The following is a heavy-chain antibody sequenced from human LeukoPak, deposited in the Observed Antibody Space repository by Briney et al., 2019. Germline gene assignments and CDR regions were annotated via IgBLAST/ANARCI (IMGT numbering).Heavy chain of an antibody. CDR1: GYTFTSYG. J-gene: IGHJ4*02. CDR2: ISAYNGNT. D-gene: IGHD3-22*01. V-gene: IGHV1-18*01. CDR3: ARAHGPNDSSGYYVF. Sequence: GASVKVSCKASGYTFTSYGISWVRQAPGQGLEWMGWISAYNGNTNYAQKLQGRVTMTTDTSTSTAYMELRSLRSDDTAVYYCARAHGPNDSSGYYVFWGQGTLVTVSS.